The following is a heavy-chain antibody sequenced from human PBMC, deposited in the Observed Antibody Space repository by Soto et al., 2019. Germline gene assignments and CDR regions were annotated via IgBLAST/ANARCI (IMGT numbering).Heavy chain of an antibody. D-gene: IGHD3-10*01. CDR3: AKVIGGSESYWGGSHYYYALDV. Sequence: EVQLLESGGGLTQPGGSLRLSCAASGFIFSDYAMYWVRQAPGKGLEWVSVISGSDGTTYYVDSVRGRFTMSRDNSRNTIYLQMMSLRAEDTAVYYCAKVIGGSESYWGGSHYYYALDVWGQGTTVTVSS. V-gene: IGHV3-23*01. CDR2: ISGSDGTT. J-gene: IGHJ6*02. CDR1: GFIFSDYA.